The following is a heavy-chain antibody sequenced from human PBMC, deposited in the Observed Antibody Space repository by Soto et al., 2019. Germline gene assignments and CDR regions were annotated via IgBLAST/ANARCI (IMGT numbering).Heavy chain of an antibody. D-gene: IGHD3-10*01. V-gene: IGHV1-24*01. J-gene: IGHJ6*03. Sequence: ASVKVSCKVSGYTLTELSMHWVRQAPGKGLEWMGGFDPEDGETIYAQKFQGRVTMTEDTSTDTAYMELSSLRSEDTAVYYCATSLGGVRGVKRDKYYYYYYMDVWGKGTTVTVSS. CDR1: GYTLTELS. CDR2: FDPEDGET. CDR3: ATSLGGVRGVKRDKYYYYYYMDV.